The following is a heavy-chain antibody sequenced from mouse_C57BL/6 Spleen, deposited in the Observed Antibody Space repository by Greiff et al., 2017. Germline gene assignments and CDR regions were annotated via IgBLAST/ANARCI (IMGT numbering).Heavy chain of an antibody. CDR3: ARDTSSGYPFDD. J-gene: IGHJ2*01. D-gene: IGHD3-2*02. CDR2: ISYDGSN. Sequence: EVQLQQSGPGLVKPSQSLSLTCSVTGYSITSGYYWNWIRQFPGNKLEWMGYISYDGSNNYNPSLKNRISITRDTSKNQFFLKLNSVTTEDTATYYCARDTSSGYPFDDWGQGTTLTVSS. CDR1: GYSITSGYY. V-gene: IGHV3-6*01.